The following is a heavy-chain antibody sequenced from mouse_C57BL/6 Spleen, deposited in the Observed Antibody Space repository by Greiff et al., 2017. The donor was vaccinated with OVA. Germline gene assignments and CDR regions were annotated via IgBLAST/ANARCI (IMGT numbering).Heavy chain of an antibody. J-gene: IGHJ2*01. V-gene: IGHV1-15*01. CDR2: IDPETGGT. CDR3: TRATTVVPYFDY. CDR1: GYTFTDYE. Sequence: QVQLKQSGAELVRPGASVTLSCKASGYTFTDYEMHWVKQTPVHGLEWIGAIDPETGGTAYNQKFKGKAILTADKSSSTAYMELRSLTSEDSAVYYCTRATTVVPYFDYWGQGTTLTVSS. D-gene: IGHD1-1*01.